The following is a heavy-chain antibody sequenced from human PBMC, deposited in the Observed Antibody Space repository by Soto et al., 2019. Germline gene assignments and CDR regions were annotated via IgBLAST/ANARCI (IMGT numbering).Heavy chain of an antibody. Sequence: QVQLVQSGAEVKKPGSSVKVSCTASGGTFSTYAINWVRQAPGQGLEWMGGIIPIFGTANYAQKFQGRITNTANESTSTGYRDLGSLTPEDTAVYYCARRGDKEGGDYGVDVCGQGTTFTVSS. CDR3: ARRGDKEGGDYGVDV. CDR1: GGTFSTYA. CDR2: IIPIFGTA. J-gene: IGHJ6*02. D-gene: IGHD3-10*01. V-gene: IGHV1-69*01.